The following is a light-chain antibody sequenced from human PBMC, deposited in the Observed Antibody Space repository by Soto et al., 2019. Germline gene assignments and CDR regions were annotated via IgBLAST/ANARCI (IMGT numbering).Light chain of an antibody. V-gene: IGKV3-20*01. CDR1: QNVGSRY. J-gene: IGKJ4*01. CDR3: QQSGLS. Sequence: EIVLTQSPVTLSLSPGEMATLSCRASQNVGSRYLAWYQQNPGQAPRLLIYEASSRATGIPDRFSGSGYGTDFTLTISRLEPEDFAVYYCQQSGLSFGGGTKVDIK. CDR2: EAS.